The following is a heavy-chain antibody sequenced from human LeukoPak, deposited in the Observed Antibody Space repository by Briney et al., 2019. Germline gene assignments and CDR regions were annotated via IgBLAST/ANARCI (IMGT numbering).Heavy chain of an antibody. J-gene: IGHJ4*02. CDR3: AVETLGYCSSTSCYTRNFDY. CDR2: IIPIFGTA. V-gene: IGHV1-69*05. D-gene: IGHD2-2*01. CDR1: RGTFSSYA. Sequence: SVKVSCKASRGTFSSYAISWVRQAPGQGLEWMGGIIPIFGTANYAQKLQGRVTITTDESTSTAYMELSSLRSEDTAVYYCAVETLGYCSSTSCYTRNFDYWGQGTLVTVSS.